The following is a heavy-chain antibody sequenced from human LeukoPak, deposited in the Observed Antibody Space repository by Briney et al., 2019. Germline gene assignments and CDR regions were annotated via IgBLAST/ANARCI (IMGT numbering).Heavy chain of an antibody. D-gene: IGHD6-19*01. CDR1: GFTFSSYA. CDR3: ARFEGREQWLVRVGAFDI. J-gene: IGHJ3*02. CDR2: ISGGGGTP. Sequence: GGSLRLSCAASGFTFSSYAMSWVRQAPGKGLEWVSTISGGGGTPYYADSVKGRFTISRDNSKNTLYLQMNSLRAEDTAVYYCARFEGREQWLVRVGAFDIWGQGTMVTVSS. V-gene: IGHV3-23*01.